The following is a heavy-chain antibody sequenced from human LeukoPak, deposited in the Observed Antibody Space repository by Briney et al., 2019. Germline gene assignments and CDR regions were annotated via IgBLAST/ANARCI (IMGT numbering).Heavy chain of an antibody. CDR1: GFTFSSYS. CDR2: ISSSSSYI. D-gene: IGHD3-22*01. J-gene: IGHJ5*02. Sequence: GGSLRLSCAASGFTFSSYSMNWVRQAPGKGLEWVSSISSSSSYIYYADSVKGRFTISRDNAKNSLYLQMNSLRAEDAALYYCARSLGNYYDSTGYYSWFDPWGQGTLVTVSS. V-gene: IGHV3-21*01. CDR3: ARSLGNYYDSTGYYSWFDP.